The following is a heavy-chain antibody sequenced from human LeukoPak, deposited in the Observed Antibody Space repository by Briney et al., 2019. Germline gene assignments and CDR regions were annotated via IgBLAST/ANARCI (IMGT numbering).Heavy chain of an antibody. V-gene: IGHV3-30*02. CDR3: TRVEETATTAAIIRKYSYYYYYMDV. J-gene: IGHJ6*03. Sequence: GGSLRLSCAASGFTFSSYGMHWVRQAPGKGLEWVAFIRYEGSNKYHADSVKGRFAISRDNSKNTLYLQMNSLRAEDTDVYYCTRVEETATTAAIIRKYSYYYYYMDVWGKGNTVTVSS. D-gene: IGHD4-11*01. CDR2: IRYEGSNK. CDR1: GFTFSSYG.